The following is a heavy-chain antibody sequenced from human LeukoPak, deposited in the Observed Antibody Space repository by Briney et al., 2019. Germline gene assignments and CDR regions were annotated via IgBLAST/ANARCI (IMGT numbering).Heavy chain of an antibody. CDR3: APRGDIEHSYGYGKWFDP. Sequence: SETLSLTCAVYGGSFSGYYWSWIRQPPGKGLDWIGEINHSGSTNYNASLKSRVTISVDTSKNQFSLRLSSVTAADTAVYYCAPRGDIEHSYGYGKWFDPWGQGTRVTVSS. V-gene: IGHV4-34*01. CDR1: GGSFSGYY. CDR2: INHSGST. J-gene: IGHJ5*02. D-gene: IGHD5-18*01.